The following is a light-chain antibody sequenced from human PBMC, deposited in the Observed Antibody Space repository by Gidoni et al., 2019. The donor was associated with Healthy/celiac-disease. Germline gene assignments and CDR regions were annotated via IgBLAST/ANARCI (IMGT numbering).Light chain of an antibody. CDR2: AAS. J-gene: IGKJ4*01. CDR3: QQSYSTPPT. V-gene: IGKV1-39*01. Sequence: DIQMTQSPSSLSASVGDRVNITCRASQSISSILNWYQQKPGKAPKLLIYAASSLQSGVPSRFSGSGSGTDFTLTISSLQPEDFATYYCQQSYSTPPTFGGGTKVEIK. CDR1: QSISSI.